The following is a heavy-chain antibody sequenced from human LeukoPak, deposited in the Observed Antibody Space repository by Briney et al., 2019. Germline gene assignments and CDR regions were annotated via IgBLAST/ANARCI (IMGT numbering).Heavy chain of an antibody. V-gene: IGHV4-59*01. J-gene: IGHJ6*03. CDR2: IYYSGST. CDR3: ARETVGSYYYYYMDV. D-gene: IGHD3-10*01. CDR1: GGSLSSYY. Sequence: KSSETLSLTCTVSGGSLSSYYWSWIRQPPGKGLDWIGYIYYSGSTDYNPSLKSRVTISVDTSNNQFSLKLSSVTAADTAVYYCARETVGSYYYYYMDVWGKGTTVTVSS.